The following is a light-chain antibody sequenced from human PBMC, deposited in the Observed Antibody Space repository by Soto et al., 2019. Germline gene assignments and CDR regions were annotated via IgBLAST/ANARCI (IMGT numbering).Light chain of an antibody. CDR2: DNT. Sequence: QAVVTQPPSVSGAPGERVTISCTGSSSDIGAGYRVRWYQQVPGTAPKLLIYDNTNRPSGVSVRFSGSKSGTSASLAISGLQAEDEADYYCQSFDKYLSAVVFGGGTKVTVL. CDR1: SSDIGAGYR. V-gene: IGLV1-40*01. CDR3: QSFDKYLSAVV. J-gene: IGLJ2*01.